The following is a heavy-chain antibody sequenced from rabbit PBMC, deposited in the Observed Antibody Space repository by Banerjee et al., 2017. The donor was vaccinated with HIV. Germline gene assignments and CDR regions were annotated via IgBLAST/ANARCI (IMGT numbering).Heavy chain of an antibody. Sequence: QSLEESGGGLVKPGASLTLTCTASGFSFSSSYDMCWVRQATGKGLEWIACIYDVSDRTDYANWAKGRFTISKTSSTTVALQMTSLTAADTATYFCARDLAGVIGWNFNLWGQGPWSPS. D-gene: IGHD4-1*01. J-gene: IGHJ4*01. V-gene: IGHV1S40*01. CDR2: IYDVSDRT. CDR1: GFSFSSSYD. CDR3: ARDLAGVIGWNFNL.